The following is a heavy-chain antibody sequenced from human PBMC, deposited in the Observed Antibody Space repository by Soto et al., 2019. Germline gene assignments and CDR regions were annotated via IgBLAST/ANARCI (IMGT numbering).Heavy chain of an antibody. CDR1: GYIFTSYG. D-gene: IGHD2-2*01. CDR3: ARGPRYCSTTTCFAGVTWFDP. CDR2: ISGYNANT. Sequence: ASVKVSCKASGYIFTSYGISWVRQAPGQGLEWMGWISGYNANTNYAQKVQGRVTMTTDTSTNTAYMDLRNLTPDDTAVYYCARGPRYCSTTTCFAGVTWFDPWGQGTPVTVSS. V-gene: IGHV1-18*04. J-gene: IGHJ5*02.